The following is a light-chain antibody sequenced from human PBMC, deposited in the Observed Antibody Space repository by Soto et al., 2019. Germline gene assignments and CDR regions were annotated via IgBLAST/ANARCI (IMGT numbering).Light chain of an antibody. J-gene: IGKJ2*01. CDR2: LGS. Sequence: DIVMTQSPLSLPVTPGEPASISCRSSQSLLHSNGYNFLDWYLQKPGQSPQLLIHLGSNRSSGVPDRFSGSGPGTDFTLRISRVEAEAVGVYYCMQALQTPPYTFGQGTKVEIK. CDR3: MQALQTPPYT. V-gene: IGKV2-28*01. CDR1: QSLLHSNGYNF.